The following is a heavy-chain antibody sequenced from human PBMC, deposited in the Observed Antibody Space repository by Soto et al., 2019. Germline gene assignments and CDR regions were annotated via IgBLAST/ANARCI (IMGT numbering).Heavy chain of an antibody. CDR3: ARDRSTYGGGGTGEVKENWFDP. CDR2: INHSGST. CDR1: GGSFSGYY. J-gene: IGHJ5*02. D-gene: IGHD3-3*02. V-gene: IGHV4-34*01. Sequence: SETLSLTCAVYGGSFSGYYWSWIRQPPGKGLEWIGEINHSGSTNYNPSPKSRVTISVDTSKNQFSLKLSSVTAADTAVYYCARDRSTYGGGGTGEVKENWFDPWGQGARVTVSS.